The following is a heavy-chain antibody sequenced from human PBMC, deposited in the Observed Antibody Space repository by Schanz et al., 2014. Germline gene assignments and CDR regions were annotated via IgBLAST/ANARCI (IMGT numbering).Heavy chain of an antibody. CDR1: GYTFTSYY. V-gene: IGHV1-46*01. Sequence: QVQLVQSGAEVKKPGASVKVSCKASGYTFTSYYMHWVRQAPGEGLEWMGIINPSGGSTSYAQKFQGRVTMTRDTSTSTVYMELSSLRSEDTAVYYCAKVDRTRYYAMDVWGQGTTVTVS. D-gene: IGHD3-9*01. J-gene: IGHJ6*02. CDR3: AKVDRTRYYAMDV. CDR2: INPSGGST.